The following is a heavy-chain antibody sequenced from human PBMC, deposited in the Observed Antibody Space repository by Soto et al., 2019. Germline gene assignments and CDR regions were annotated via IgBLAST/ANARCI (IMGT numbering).Heavy chain of an antibody. V-gene: IGHV4-61*01. CDR2: IFHSGRT. J-gene: IGHJ4*02. D-gene: IGHD7-27*01. CDR3: ARETACRHWVDY. CDR1: GASVSTGSYY. Sequence: QVQLQESGPGLVKPSDTLSLTCTVSGASVSTGSYYWSWIRQPPGKGLEWIGYIFHSGRTSYNPSIKSRVTISVDTSKHQFSLKLSSVTAADSAVYYCARETACRHWVDYWGQGTLVTVSS.